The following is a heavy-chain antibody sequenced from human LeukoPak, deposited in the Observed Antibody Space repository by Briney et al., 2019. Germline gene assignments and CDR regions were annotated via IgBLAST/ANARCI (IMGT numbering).Heavy chain of an antibody. Sequence: PSETLSLTCAVSGGSYSGYYWAWIRQSPGKGLEWIGEIHYSGATSYSPSVKRRATIFADTSKNQFSLKLSSVTAADTAVYYCARAPGGSYFDYWGQGTLVTVSS. CDR2: IHYSGAT. V-gene: IGHV4-34*01. D-gene: IGHD3-16*01. CDR3: ARAPGGSYFDY. J-gene: IGHJ4*02. CDR1: GGSYSGYY.